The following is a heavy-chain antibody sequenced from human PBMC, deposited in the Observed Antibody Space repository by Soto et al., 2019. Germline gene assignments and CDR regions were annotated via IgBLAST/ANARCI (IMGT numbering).Heavy chain of an antibody. CDR1: GGCISSGGYD. V-gene: IGHV4-31*03. Sequence: PLSVTCTVPGGCISSGGYDWSWIRQHPGKGLEWIGYIYYSGSTYYNPSLKSRVTISVDTSKNQFSLKLSSVTAADTAVYYCASTYSGTLRLLEWSPYYYYGMDVWGQGTTVTVSS. CDR3: ASTYSGTLRLLEWSPYYYYGMDV. D-gene: IGHD3-3*01. CDR2: IYYSGST. J-gene: IGHJ6*02.